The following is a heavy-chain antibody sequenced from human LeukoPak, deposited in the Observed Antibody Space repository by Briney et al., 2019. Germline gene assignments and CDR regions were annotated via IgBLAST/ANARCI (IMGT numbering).Heavy chain of an antibody. J-gene: IGHJ4*02. V-gene: IGHV4-34*01. CDR3: ARGGVDMTTPFGDY. D-gene: IGHD5-24*01. Sequence: SETLSLTCAVYGDSFSGYYWNWIRQPPGKGLEGIGEINHSGSTDYSPSLKSRVTISVDTSKNQFSLKLYSVTAADTAVYYCARGGVDMTTPFGDYWGQGTLVTVSS. CDR2: INHSGST. CDR1: GDSFSGYY.